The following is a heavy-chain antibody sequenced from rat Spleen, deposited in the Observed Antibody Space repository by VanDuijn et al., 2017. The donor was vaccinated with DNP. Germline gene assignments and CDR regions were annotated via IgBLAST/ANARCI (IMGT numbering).Heavy chain of an antibody. D-gene: IGHD4-3*01. J-gene: IGHJ2*01. CDR3: VRWYNSGYYFDY. CDR2: ISYDGGSA. CDR1: GFSFSDYY. Sequence: EVQLVESGGGLVQPGRSLKLSCAGSGFSFSDYYMAWVRQAPTKGLEWVAYISYDGGSAYYGDPVKGRFTISRDNAKSTLYLQMSSLRSEDMATYYYVRWYNSGYYFDYWGQGVMVTVSS. V-gene: IGHV5-22*01.